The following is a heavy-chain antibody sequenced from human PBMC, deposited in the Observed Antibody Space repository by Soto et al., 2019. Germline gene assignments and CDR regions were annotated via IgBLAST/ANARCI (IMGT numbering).Heavy chain of an antibody. V-gene: IGHV5-51*01. CDR1: GYSFTSYW. CDR2: IYPGDSDT. Sequence: GESLKISCKVSGYSFTSYWIVVVRQMPGNSLEWMGIIYPGDSDTSYIPSFPGQVTISADKSISTAYLQWSSLKASGTAMYYCATLPSRDSSRLPHGFDPWGQGTLVTVSS. D-gene: IGHD6-19*01. CDR3: ATLPSRDSSRLPHGFDP. J-gene: IGHJ5*02.